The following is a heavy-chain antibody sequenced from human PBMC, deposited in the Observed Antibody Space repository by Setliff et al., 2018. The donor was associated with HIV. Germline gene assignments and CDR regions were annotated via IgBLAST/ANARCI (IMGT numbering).Heavy chain of an antibody. Sequence: ASVKVSCKASGYTFNNFYLHWVRLAPGQGLEWLGMVNPRDGSTGYAQRFQGRVTMTRDTSRCTVYTELRSLRSEDTAVYCCARAPFTSGHYGADYWGQGTLFTVS. D-gene: IGHD3-10*01. CDR2: VNPRDGST. V-gene: IGHV1-46*02. J-gene: IGHJ4*02. CDR3: ARAPFTSGHYGADY. CDR1: GYTFNNFY.